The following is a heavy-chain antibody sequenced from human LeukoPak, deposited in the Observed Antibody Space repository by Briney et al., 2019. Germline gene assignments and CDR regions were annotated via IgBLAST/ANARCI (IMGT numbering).Heavy chain of an antibody. Sequence: ASVKVSXKASGYTFTGYYMHWVRQAPGQGLEWMGRINPNSGGTNYAQKFQGRVTMTRDTSISTAYMELSRLRSDDTAVYCCASGPYNWNDGGDYWGQGTLVTVSS. CDR1: GYTFTGYY. J-gene: IGHJ4*02. CDR3: ASGPYNWNDGGDY. CDR2: INPNSGGT. V-gene: IGHV1-2*06. D-gene: IGHD1-20*01.